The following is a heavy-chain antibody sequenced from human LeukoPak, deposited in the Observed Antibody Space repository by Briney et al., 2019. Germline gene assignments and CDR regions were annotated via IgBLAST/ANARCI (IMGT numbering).Heavy chain of an antibody. CDR2: ISSSGSTI. CDR3: ARESGYSSSWLNWFDP. V-gene: IGHV3-48*03. Sequence: GGSLRLSCAASGFTFSSYEMNWVRQAPGKGLEWVSYISSSGSTIYYADSVKGRFTISRDNSKNTLYLQMNSLRAEDTAVYYCARESGYSSSWLNWFDPWGQGTLVTVSS. CDR1: GFTFSSYE. J-gene: IGHJ5*02. D-gene: IGHD6-13*01.